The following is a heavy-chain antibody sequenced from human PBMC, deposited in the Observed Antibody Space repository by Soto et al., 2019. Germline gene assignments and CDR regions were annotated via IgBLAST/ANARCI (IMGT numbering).Heavy chain of an antibody. CDR1: GFTFSSHW. Sequence: GGSLRLSCAASGFTFSSHWMDWVRQAPGKGLEWVANINKDGSEKYYVDSVKGRFTVSRDNAKNSLYLQMSSLRAEDTAVYYCARHGFYVFDCWGQGTLVTVSS. V-gene: IGHV3-7*01. D-gene: IGHD3-10*02. CDR2: INKDGSEK. CDR3: ARHGFYVFDC. J-gene: IGHJ4*02.